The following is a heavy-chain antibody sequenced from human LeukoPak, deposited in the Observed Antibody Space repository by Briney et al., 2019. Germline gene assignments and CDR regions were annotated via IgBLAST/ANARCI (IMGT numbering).Heavy chain of an antibody. CDR3: ASRKLGNDY. V-gene: IGHV4-59*01. CDR2: IYHTGST. J-gene: IGHJ4*02. Sequence: SETLSLTCTVSGGSISSYYWSWIRQSPGKGLEWIGYIYHTGSTSYSPSLKSRVTISADTSQNQFSLKWSSVTAADTAVYYCASRKLGNDYWGQGTLVTVSS. CDR1: GGSISSYY. D-gene: IGHD7-27*01.